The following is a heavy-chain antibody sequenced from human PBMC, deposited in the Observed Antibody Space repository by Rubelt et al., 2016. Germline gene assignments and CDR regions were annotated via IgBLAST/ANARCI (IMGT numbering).Heavy chain of an antibody. V-gene: IGHV4-59*08. CDR2: IYYSGST. CDR1: GGSISGYY. Sequence: QVQLQESGPGLVKPSETLSLTCTVSGGSISGYYWSWIRQSPEKGLEWIGYIYYSGSTNYNPSLKSRVSISIDTSKNQFSLNLTSVTAADTAVYYCASHFDFWSAIDNWGRGTLVTVSS. CDR3: ASHFDFWSAIDN. D-gene: IGHD3-3*01. J-gene: IGHJ4*02.